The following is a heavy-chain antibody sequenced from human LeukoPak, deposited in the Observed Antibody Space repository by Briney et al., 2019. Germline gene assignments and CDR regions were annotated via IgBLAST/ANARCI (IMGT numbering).Heavy chain of an antibody. CDR2: IYYSGST. CDR3: ARGGYYFDS. CDR1: GGSMTSFY. Sequence: ETLSLTCTVSGGSMTSFYWSWIRQPPGKELEWIGYIYYSGSTNYNPALKSRVTISVDTAKGHFSLKLNSVTAADRAIYFCARGGYYFDSWGQGTLVSVSS. V-gene: IGHV4-59*01. J-gene: IGHJ4*02.